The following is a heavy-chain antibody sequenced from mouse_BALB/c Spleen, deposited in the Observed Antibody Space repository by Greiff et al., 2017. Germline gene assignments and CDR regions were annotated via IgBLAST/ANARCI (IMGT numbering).Heavy chain of an antibody. CDR1: GFTFSSYG. Sequence: EVKVVESGGGLVQPGGSLKLSCAASGFTFSSYGMSWVRQTPDKRLELVATINSNGGSTYYPDSVKGRFTISRDNARNILYLQMSSLRSEDTAMYYCARGHGYWYFDVWGAGTTVTVSS. J-gene: IGHJ1*01. D-gene: IGHD1-1*02. CDR2: INSNGGST. V-gene: IGHV5-6-3*01. CDR3: ARGHGYWYFDV.